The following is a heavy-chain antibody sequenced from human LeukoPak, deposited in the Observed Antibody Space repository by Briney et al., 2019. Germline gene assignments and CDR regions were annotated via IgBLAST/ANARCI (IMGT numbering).Heavy chain of an antibody. D-gene: IGHD3-22*01. Sequence: PGGPLRLSCAASGFTFTTYWMNWVRQAPGKGLEWAANIKQDGSEKYYVDSVKGRFTISRDNAKNSVYLQMNSLRAEDTAVYYCARALYDSSGYFYHWGQGTLVTVSS. CDR2: IKQDGSEK. J-gene: IGHJ4*02. V-gene: IGHV3-7*01. CDR1: GFTFTTYW. CDR3: ARALYDSSGYFYH.